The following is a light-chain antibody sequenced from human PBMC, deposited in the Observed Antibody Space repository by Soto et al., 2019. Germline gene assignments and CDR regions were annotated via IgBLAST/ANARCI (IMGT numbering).Light chain of an antibody. Sequence: QSVLTQPASVSGSPGQSITISCTGTSSDVGGYNYVSWFQQYPGKAPKLMIYDVSTRPSGVSNRFSGSKSGNTASLTISGLQAEDEADYHCSSYTTTDTYVFGTGTKLTV. J-gene: IGLJ1*01. CDR2: DVS. CDR1: SSDVGGYNY. V-gene: IGLV2-14*01. CDR3: SSYTTTDTYV.